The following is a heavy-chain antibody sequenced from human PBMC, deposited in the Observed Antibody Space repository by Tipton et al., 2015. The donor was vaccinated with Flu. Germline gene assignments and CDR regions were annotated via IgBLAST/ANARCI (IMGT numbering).Heavy chain of an antibody. V-gene: IGHV4-39*07. D-gene: IGHD3-9*01. Sequence: TLSLTCTVSGGSIRSSSYYWGWIRQPPGKGLEWIGSIYYSGSTYYNPSLKSRVTISVDTSKNQFSLKLSSVTAADTAVYYCASLSFVTGYYNYWGQGTLVTVSS. CDR2: IYYSGST. CDR1: GGSIRSSSYY. CDR3: ASLSFVTGYYNY. J-gene: IGHJ4*02.